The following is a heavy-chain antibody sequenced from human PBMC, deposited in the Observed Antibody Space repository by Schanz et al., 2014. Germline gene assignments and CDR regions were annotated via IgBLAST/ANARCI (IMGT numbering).Heavy chain of an antibody. Sequence: EVQLVESGGGLVQPGGSLRLSCAASGFTFSIHYMSWVRQAPGKGLEWVAKIKQDESERSYVDSVKGRFTISRDNAKNSLYLQMNSLRAEDTAVYYCAKEKGDCSSTSCSYYFDYWGQGTLVTVSS. V-gene: IGHV3-7*01. CDR1: GFTFSIHY. CDR2: IKQDESER. D-gene: IGHD2-2*01. CDR3: AKEKGDCSSTSCSYYFDY. J-gene: IGHJ4*02.